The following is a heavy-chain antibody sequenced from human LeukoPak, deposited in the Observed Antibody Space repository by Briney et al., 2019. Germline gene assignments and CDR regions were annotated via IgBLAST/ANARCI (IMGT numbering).Heavy chain of an antibody. CDR1: GFTVSSYW. V-gene: IGHV3-74*01. J-gene: IGHJ5*02. D-gene: IGHD3-10*02. CDR3: ATVRSRFGELLA. Sequence: GGSLRLSCAASGFTVSSYWMHWVRQAPGKGLVWVSRINSDGSSTSYADSVKGRFTISRDNAKNTLYLQMNSLRAEDTAVYYCATVRSRFGELLAWGQGTLVTVSS. CDR2: INSDGSST.